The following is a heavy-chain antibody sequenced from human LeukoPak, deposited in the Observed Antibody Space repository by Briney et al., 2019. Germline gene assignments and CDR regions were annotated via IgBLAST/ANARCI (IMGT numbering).Heavy chain of an antibody. Sequence: PSETLSLTCTVSGGSISSYYWSWIRQPAGKGLEWIGRIYTSGGTNYNPSLKSRVTMSVDTSKNQFSLKLSSVTAADTAVYYCAGNVLRYFDWSYYFDYWGQGTLVTVSS. CDR1: GGSISSYY. CDR3: AGNVLRYFDWSYYFDY. D-gene: IGHD3-9*01. V-gene: IGHV4-4*07. J-gene: IGHJ4*02. CDR2: IYTSGGT.